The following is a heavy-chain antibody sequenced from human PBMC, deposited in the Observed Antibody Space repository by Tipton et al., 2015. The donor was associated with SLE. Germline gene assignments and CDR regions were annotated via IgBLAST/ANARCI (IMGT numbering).Heavy chain of an antibody. V-gene: IGHV4-30-4*01. CDR3: AREGLYSSSSYGVAY. D-gene: IGHD6-13*01. CDR2: IFNSGST. Sequence: TLSLTCTVSGGSISGGDYYWSWIRQPPGKGLEWIGHIFNSGSTYYNPSLKSRVTISVETSKSQFSLKVTSVTAADTAVYYCAREGLYSSSSYGVAYWGQGTLVTVSS. CDR1: GGSISGGDYY. J-gene: IGHJ4*02.